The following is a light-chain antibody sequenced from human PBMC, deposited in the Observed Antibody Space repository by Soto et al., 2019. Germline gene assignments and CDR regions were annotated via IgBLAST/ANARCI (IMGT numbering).Light chain of an antibody. CDR1: HGISSA. CDR2: DAS. V-gene: IGKV3-11*01. J-gene: IGKJ4*01. CDR3: QQLNSLPLT. Sequence: EIVLTQSPATLSASPGERATLSCRASHGISSALPWYQQKPGQAPKLLLSDASNRATGIPARFSGSGSGTDFILTISSLGPEDFAVYYCQQLNSLPLTFGGGTKVEIK.